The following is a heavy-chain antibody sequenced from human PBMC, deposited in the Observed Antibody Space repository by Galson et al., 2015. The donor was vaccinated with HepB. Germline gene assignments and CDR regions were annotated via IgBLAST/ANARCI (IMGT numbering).Heavy chain of an antibody. D-gene: IGHD6-6*01. V-gene: IGHV1-18*01. CDR2: ISVYNDNT. J-gene: IGHJ6*02. CDR1: GGTFSSYA. Sequence: SVKVSCKASGGTFSSYAISWVRQAPGQGLEWMGWISVYNDNTDYPQKLQGRVTMTTDTSTRTAYMELRSLRYDDTAMYYCARYSSSLYSYAMDVWGQGTTVTVSS. CDR3: ARYSSSLYSYAMDV.